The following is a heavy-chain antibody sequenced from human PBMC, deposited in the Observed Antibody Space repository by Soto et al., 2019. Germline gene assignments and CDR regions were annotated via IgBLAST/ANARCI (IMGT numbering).Heavy chain of an antibody. Sequence: WASVKVSCKASGGTFSSYAISWVRQAPGQGLEWMGGIIPIFGTANYAQKFQGRVTITADKSTSTAYMELSSLRSEDTAVYYCARHSGYDFGWFDPWGQGTLVTVSS. V-gene: IGHV1-69*06. J-gene: IGHJ5*02. CDR3: ARHSGYDFGWFDP. CDR2: IIPIFGTA. CDR1: GGTFSSYA. D-gene: IGHD5-12*01.